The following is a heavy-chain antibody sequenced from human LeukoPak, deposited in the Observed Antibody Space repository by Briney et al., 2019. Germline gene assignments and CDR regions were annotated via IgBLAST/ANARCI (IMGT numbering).Heavy chain of an antibody. Sequence: GGSLRLSCAASGFTFNNYWMTWVRQAPGKGLEWVSYISSSNNTIYYADSVKGRFTISRDNAKKSLYLQMNTLRADDTAVYYCARGRWFGESLPAHFEYWGQGTLVTVSS. CDR3: ARGRWFGESLPAHFEY. CDR1: GFTFNNYW. V-gene: IGHV3-48*01. CDR2: ISSSNNTI. D-gene: IGHD3-10*01. J-gene: IGHJ4*02.